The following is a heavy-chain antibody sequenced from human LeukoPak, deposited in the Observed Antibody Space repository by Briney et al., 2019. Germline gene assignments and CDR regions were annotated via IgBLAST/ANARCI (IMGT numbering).Heavy chain of an antibody. V-gene: IGHV3-53*01. CDR2: IYSGGST. D-gene: IGHD4-17*01. CDR1: GFTFTSYS. J-gene: IGHJ3*02. CDR3: ARDLGYGDVAFDI. Sequence: GGSLRLSCAASGFTFTSYSMSWVRQAPGKGLEWVSVIYSGGSTYYADSVKGRFTISRDNSKNTLYLQMNSLRAEDTAVYYCARDLGYGDVAFDIWGQGTMVTVSS.